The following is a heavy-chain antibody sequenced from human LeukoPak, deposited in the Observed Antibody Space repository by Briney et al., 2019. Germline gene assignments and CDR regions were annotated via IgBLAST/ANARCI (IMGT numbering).Heavy chain of an antibody. V-gene: IGHV4-39*01. CDR1: GGSISSSSYY. CDR3: ARRVGGYSSGWYSLDY. J-gene: IGHJ4*02. D-gene: IGHD6-19*01. CDR2: IYYSGST. Sequence: SETLSLTCTVSGGSISSSSYYWGWIRQPPGRGLEWIGSIYYSGSTYYNPSLKSRVTISVDTSKNQFSLKLSPVTAADTAVYYCARRVGGYSSGWYSLDYWGQGTLVTVSS.